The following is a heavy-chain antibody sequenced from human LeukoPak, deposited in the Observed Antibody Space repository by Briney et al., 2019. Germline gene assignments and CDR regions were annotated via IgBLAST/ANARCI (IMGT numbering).Heavy chain of an antibody. D-gene: IGHD2-8*01. Sequence: SETLSLTCTVSGGSISSYYRSWIRQPPGKGLEWIGYIYYSGSTNYNPSLKSRVTISVDTSKNQFSLKLSSVTAADTAVYYCARVMALPRKGYYYYMDVWGKGTTVTVSS. CDR1: GGSISSYY. CDR3: ARVMALPRKGYYYYMDV. J-gene: IGHJ6*03. CDR2: IYYSGST. V-gene: IGHV4-59*01.